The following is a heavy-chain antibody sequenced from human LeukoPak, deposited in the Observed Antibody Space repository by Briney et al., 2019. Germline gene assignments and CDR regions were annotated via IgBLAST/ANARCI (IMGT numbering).Heavy chain of an antibody. CDR3: ARGGYSGYDLGTAFDI. J-gene: IGHJ3*02. D-gene: IGHD5-12*01. V-gene: IGHV4-61*01. Sequence: PSETLSLTCTVSGGSISSGSYYWSWIRQPPGKGLEWIGYIYYSGSTNYNPSLKSRVTISVDTSKNQFSLKLSSVTAADTAVYYCARGGYSGYDLGTAFDIWGQGTMVTVSS. CDR2: IYYSGST. CDR1: GGSISSGSYY.